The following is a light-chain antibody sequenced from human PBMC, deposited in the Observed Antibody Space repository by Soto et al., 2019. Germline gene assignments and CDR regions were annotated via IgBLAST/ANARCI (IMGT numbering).Light chain of an antibody. CDR1: QSVSSN. V-gene: IGKV3-15*01. CDR2: RAS. Sequence: EILMAQSPAAVSVSGGDRGTLSWRASQSVSSNLAWYQQTPGQAPRLLIYRASTRAPGIPARFSGSGSGTEFTLTISSLQSEAFTVDSCLQYHNLWAFGQGTKVDIK. CDR3: LQYHNLWA. J-gene: IGKJ1*01.